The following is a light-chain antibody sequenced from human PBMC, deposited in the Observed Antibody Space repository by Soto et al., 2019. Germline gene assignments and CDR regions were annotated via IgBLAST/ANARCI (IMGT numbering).Light chain of an antibody. CDR1: SSDVGAYDY. J-gene: IGLJ1*01. V-gene: IGLV2-8*01. CDR3: SSYAGRNKYV. CDR2: EVN. Sequence: QSALTQPPSASGSPGHSVTISCTGTSSDVGAYDYVSWYQHHPGKAPKLMIYEVNKRPSGVPDRFSGSKSANTASLTVSGLQADDDADYYCSSYAGRNKYVFGTGTKVTVL.